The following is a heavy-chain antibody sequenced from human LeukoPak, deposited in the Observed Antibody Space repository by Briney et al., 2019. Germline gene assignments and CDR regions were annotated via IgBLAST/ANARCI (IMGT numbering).Heavy chain of an antibody. CDR1: GYTLTGLS. CDR2: FDPEDGET. D-gene: IGHD3-10*01. V-gene: IGHV1-24*01. CDR3: ATVPTSVRGVLLDY. Sequence: ASVKVSCKVSGYTLTGLSMHWVRQAPGKGLEWMGGFDPEDGETIYAQKSQGRVTMTEDTSTDTAYMELSSLRSEDTAVYYCATVPTSVRGVLLDYWGQGTLVTVSS. J-gene: IGHJ4*02.